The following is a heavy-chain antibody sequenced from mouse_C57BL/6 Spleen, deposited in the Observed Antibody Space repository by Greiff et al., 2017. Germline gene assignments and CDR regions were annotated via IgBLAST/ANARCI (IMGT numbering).Heavy chain of an antibody. J-gene: IGHJ2*01. V-gene: IGHV1-82*01. CDR2: IYPGDGDT. CDR1: GYAFSSSW. CDR3: ARKYYFDN. Sequence: VQLQESGPELVKPGASVKISCKASGYAFSSSWMNWVKQRPGKGLEWIGRIYPGDGDTNYNGKFKGKATLTADKSSSTAYMQLSSLTSEDSAVYFCARKYYFDNWGEGTTLTVSS.